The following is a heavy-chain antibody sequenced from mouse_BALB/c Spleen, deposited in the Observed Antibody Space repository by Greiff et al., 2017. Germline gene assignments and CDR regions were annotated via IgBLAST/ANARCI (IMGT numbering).Heavy chain of an antibody. Sequence: EVMLVESGGGLVQPGGSRKLSCAASGFTFSSFGMHWVRQAPEKGLEWVAYISSGSSTIYYADTVKGRFTISRDNPKNTPFLQMTSLRSEDTAMYYCARNYYGSSYGFDYWGQGTTLTVSS. CDR3: ARNYYGSSYGFDY. J-gene: IGHJ2*01. CDR1: GFTFSSFG. V-gene: IGHV5-17*02. CDR2: ISSGSSTI. D-gene: IGHD1-1*01.